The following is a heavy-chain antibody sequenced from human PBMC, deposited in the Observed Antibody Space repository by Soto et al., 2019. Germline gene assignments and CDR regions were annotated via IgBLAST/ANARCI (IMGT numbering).Heavy chain of an antibody. Sequence: ASVKVSCKASGYTFTSYAMHWVRQAPGQRLEWMGWINAGNGNTKYSQKFQGRVTITRDTSASTAYRELSSLRSEDTAVYYCARGGPLGFGELSPYWGQGTLVTVSS. V-gene: IGHV1-3*01. CDR3: ARGGPLGFGELSPY. CDR1: GYTFTSYA. D-gene: IGHD3-10*01. CDR2: INAGNGNT. J-gene: IGHJ4*02.